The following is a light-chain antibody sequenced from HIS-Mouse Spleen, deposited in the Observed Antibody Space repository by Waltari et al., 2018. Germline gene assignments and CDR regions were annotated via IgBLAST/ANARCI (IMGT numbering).Light chain of an antibody. CDR3: VLYMGSGIWV. CDR1: SGSVSTSYY. CDR2: STN. V-gene: IGLV8-61*01. J-gene: IGLJ3*02. Sequence: QTVVTQEPSFSVSPGGTVTLTCGFSSGSVSTSYYPSWYQQTPGQAPRTLIYSTNTRSSGFPDRFSGSILGNKAALTITGAQADDESDYYCVLYMGSGIWVFGGGTKLTVL.